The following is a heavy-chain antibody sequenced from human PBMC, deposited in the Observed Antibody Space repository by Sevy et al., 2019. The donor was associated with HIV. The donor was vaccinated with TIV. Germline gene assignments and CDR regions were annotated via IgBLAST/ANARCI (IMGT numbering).Heavy chain of an antibody. CDR3: ARSRAYPRDSDDGFAN. V-gene: IGHV4-59*01. Sequence: SETLSLTCLVSDASITTNYWSWIRQAPGKGLEWIGYFFHSGTTNYNRSLKSRVTISGDTSKNNFSLRLTSVTAADTAVYYCARSRAYPRDSDDGFANWGQGTMVTVSS. D-gene: IGHD2-21*01. CDR1: DASITTNY. CDR2: FFHSGTT. J-gene: IGHJ3*02.